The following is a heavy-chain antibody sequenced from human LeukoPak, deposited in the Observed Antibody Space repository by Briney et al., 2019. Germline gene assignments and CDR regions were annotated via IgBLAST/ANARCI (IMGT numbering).Heavy chain of an antibody. J-gene: IGHJ3*02. CDR3: ARGGARYCSGGSCLSAFDI. CDR2: INHSGST. CDR1: GGSFSGYY. D-gene: IGHD2-15*01. Sequence: SETLSLTCAVYGGSFSGYYWSWIRQPPGKGLEWIGEINHSGSTNYNPSLKSRVAISVDTSKNQFSLKLSSVTAADTAVYYCARGGARYCSGGSCLSAFDIWGQGTMVTVSS. V-gene: IGHV4-34*01.